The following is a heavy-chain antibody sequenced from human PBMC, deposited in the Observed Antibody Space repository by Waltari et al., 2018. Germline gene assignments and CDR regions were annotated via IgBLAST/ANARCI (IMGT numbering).Heavy chain of an antibody. J-gene: IGHJ4*02. CDR1: GGSISSHY. Sequence: QVQLQESGPGLVKPSETLSLTCTVSGGSISSHYWGWIRQPPGKGLEWIGYIYYSGSTNYNPSLKSRVTISVDTSKNQFSLKLSSVTAADTAVYYCAREVGAMDYWGQGTLVTVSS. V-gene: IGHV4-59*11. D-gene: IGHD1-26*01. CDR2: IYYSGST. CDR3: AREVGAMDY.